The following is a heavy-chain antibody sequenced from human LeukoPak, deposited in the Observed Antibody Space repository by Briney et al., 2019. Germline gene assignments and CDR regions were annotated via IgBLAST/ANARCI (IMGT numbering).Heavy chain of an antibody. CDR1: GGSISGYY. D-gene: IGHD3-3*01. CDR2: INHSGST. J-gene: IGHJ4*02. V-gene: IGHV4-34*01. CDR3: ARGRRDFWSGYYGLLFDY. Sequence: SETLSLTCTVSGGSISGYYWSWIRQPPGKGLEWIGEINHSGSTNYNPSLKSRVTISVDTSKNQFSLKLSSVTAADTAVYYCARGRRDFWSGYYGLLFDYWGQGTLVTVSS.